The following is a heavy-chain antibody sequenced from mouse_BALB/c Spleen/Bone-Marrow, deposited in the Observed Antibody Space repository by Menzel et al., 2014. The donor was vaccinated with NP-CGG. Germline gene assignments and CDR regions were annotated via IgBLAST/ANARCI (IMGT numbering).Heavy chain of an antibody. CDR2: IDPYYGGT. Sequence: EVQLQESGPELEKPGASVKISCKASGYSFTGYNMNWVKQSSGKSLEWIGNIDPYYGGTSYNQKFKGKATLTVDKSSSTAYLQLSSLTSEDTAVYYCASYVYGYYFDYWGQGTTLTVSS. CDR1: GYSFTGYN. V-gene: IGHV1-39*01. CDR3: ASYVYGYYFDY. J-gene: IGHJ2*01. D-gene: IGHD2-2*01.